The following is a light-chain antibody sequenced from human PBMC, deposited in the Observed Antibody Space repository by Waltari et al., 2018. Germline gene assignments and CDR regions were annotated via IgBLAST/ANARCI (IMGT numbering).Light chain of an antibody. CDR2: RDN. CDR1: QQRNLH. CDR3: QAWDRTSVV. J-gene: IGLJ2*01. Sequence: SYELTQPPSVSVSPGQTASISCSGDQQRNLHVSWYQQKPGQSPVLFISRDNRLPSGSPGRFSRSNSENTATLTIGGTQAMDEADYYCQAWDRTSVVFGGGTKLTVL. V-gene: IGLV3-1*01.